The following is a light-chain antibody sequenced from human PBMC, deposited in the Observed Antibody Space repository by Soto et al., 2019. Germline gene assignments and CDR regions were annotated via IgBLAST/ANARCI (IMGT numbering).Light chain of an antibody. V-gene: IGKV3-20*01. Sequence: EIVLTQSPGTLSLSPGERATLSCRASQSVGDTYLAWYQQKPGQAPRLLMYSTSIRATGIPDRFGGSGSGTDFTLTISRLDPEDFAVYYCQHYDRAPMWTFGQGTKVEIK. CDR1: QSVGDTY. CDR2: STS. J-gene: IGKJ1*01. CDR3: QHYDRAPMWT.